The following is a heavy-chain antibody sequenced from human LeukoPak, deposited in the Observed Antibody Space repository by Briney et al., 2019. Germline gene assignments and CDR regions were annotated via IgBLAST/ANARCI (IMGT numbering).Heavy chain of an antibody. CDR2: ISSSSSYI. V-gene: IGHV3-21*01. D-gene: IGHD3-10*01. CDR3: AREAYGSGSYGYYFDY. Sequence: GGSLRLSCAASGFTFSSYSMNWVRQAPGKGLEWVSSISSSSSYIYYADSVKGRFTISRDNAKNSLYLQMNSLRAEDTAVYYCAREAYGSGSYGYYFDYWGQGTLVTVSS. J-gene: IGHJ4*02. CDR1: GFTFSSYS.